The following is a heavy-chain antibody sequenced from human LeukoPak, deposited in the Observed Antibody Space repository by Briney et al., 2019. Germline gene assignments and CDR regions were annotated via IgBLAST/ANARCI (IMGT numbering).Heavy chain of an antibody. J-gene: IGHJ4*02. CDR1: GGSFSGYY. CDR3: AINTAMVRTSDY. V-gene: IGHV4-34*01. Sequence: SETLSLTCAVYGGSFSGYYWSWIRQPPGKGLEWIGEINHSGSTNYNPSLKSRVTISVDTSKNQFSLKLSSVTAADTAVYYCAINTAMVRTSDYWGQGTLVTVSS. CDR2: INHSGST. D-gene: IGHD5-18*01.